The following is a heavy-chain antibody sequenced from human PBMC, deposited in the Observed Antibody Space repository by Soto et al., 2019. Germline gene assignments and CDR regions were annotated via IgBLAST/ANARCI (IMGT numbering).Heavy chain of an antibody. CDR3: ANDVCSTRWFDP. CDR2: MQHTVNT. V-gene: IGHV4-4*07. Sequence: QVQLQESGPGLVKPSETLSLTCAVSGASIRSYHWSWTRQPAGKGLEWIGRMQHTVNTNDNPSLKIRVTISVDTSKNPISLKVPSVTAADTPVYFCANDVCSTRWFDPRGQGNLVIVPS. CDR1: GASIRSYH. J-gene: IGHJ5*02. D-gene: IGHD3-16*01.